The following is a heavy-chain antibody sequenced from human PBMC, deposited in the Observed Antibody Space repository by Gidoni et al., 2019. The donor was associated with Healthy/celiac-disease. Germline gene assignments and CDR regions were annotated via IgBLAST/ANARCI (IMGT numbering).Heavy chain of an antibody. CDR3: ARLGDDYGGNSEDFDY. CDR1: GYSFTSYW. J-gene: IGHJ4*02. V-gene: IGHV5-51*01. D-gene: IGHD4-17*01. CDR2: IYPGDSDT. Sequence: EVQLVQSGAEVKKPGESLKISCKGSGYSFTSYWFGWGRQMPGKGLEWMGIIYPGDSDTRYSPSFQGQVTISADKSISTAYLQWSSLKASDTAMYYCARLGDDYGGNSEDFDYWGQGTLVTVSS.